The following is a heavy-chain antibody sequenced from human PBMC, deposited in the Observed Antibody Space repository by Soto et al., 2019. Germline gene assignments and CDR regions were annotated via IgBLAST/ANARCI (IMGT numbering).Heavy chain of an antibody. CDR1: GFTVSTHE. J-gene: IGHJ4*02. D-gene: IGHD5-18*01. V-gene: IGHV3-48*03. CDR2: ISIRVITM. Sequence: PGGSRRLSCAASGFTVSTHEMNWVRLAPGKGLEWVSYISIRVITMFYTDSVRGRFTISTDNAKNSFYLQMNSLRVEDTAVYYWARGSRGSSFASAPFCECWGQGTMVIVSA. CDR3: ARGSRGSSFASAPFCEC.